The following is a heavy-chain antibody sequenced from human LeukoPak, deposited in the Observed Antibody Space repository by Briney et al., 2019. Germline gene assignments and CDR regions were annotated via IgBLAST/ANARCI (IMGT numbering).Heavy chain of an antibody. CDR3: AKEGRAGYYSFDY. J-gene: IGHJ4*02. CDR1: GFTFSSHW. V-gene: IGHV3-74*01. Sequence: GGSLRLSCAASGFTFSSHWMHWVRQAPGKGLVWVSRINTDGRTTSYADSVKGRFTISRDNSKNTLYLQMNSLRAEDTAVYYCAKEGRAGYYSFDYWGQGTLVTVSS. CDR2: INTDGRTT. D-gene: IGHD3-22*01.